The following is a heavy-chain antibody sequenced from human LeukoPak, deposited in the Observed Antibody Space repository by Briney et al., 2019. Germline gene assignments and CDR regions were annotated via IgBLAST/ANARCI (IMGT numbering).Heavy chain of an antibody. CDR3: ARGTRITIFGVVTRMENWFDP. V-gene: IGHV4-34*01. Sequence: SETLSLTCAVYGGSFSTYYWNWIRKPPGKGLEWIGEINHSGSTNYNPSLKSRVTISVDTSKNQSSLKLSSVTAADTAVYYCARGTRITIFGVVTRMENWFDPWGQGTLVTVSS. J-gene: IGHJ5*02. D-gene: IGHD3-3*01. CDR1: GGSFSTYY. CDR2: INHSGST.